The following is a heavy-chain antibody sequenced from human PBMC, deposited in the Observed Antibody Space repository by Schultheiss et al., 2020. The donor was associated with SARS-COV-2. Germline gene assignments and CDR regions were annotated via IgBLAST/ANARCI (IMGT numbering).Heavy chain of an antibody. CDR1: GGSIRSSNW. D-gene: IGHD3-3*01. CDR2: VSHRGAT. Sequence: SETLSLTCVVSGGSIRSSNWWNWVRQPPGKGLEWIGGVSHRGATFYNPSLKSRLTMSLDTSNNQFSLKLTSVTAADAAVYYCVFWSQENVDFWGQGTLLTVSS. J-gene: IGHJ4*02. CDR3: VFWSQENVDF. V-gene: IGHV4-4*02.